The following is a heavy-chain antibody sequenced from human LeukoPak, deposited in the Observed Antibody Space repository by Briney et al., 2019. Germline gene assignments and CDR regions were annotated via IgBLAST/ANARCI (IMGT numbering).Heavy chain of an antibody. J-gene: IGHJ6*02. V-gene: IGHV4-34*01. CDR1: GGSFSGYY. CDR3: ARGVCTSTSCFAGDYGMDV. D-gene: IGHD2-2*01. CDR2: INHSVST. Sequence: PSETLSLTCAVYGGSFSGYYWSWIRQPPGKGLEWIGEINHSVSTKYNPSLKSRVTISVDTSKNHFSLKLGSVTAADTAVYYCARGVCTSTSCFAGDYGMDVWGQGTTVTVSS.